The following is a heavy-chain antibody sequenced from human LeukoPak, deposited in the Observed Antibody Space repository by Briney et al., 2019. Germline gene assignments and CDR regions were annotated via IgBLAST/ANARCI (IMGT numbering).Heavy chain of an antibody. CDR1: GGSFSGYY. CDR2: INHSGDT. CDR3: ARGRLYSAPSSGWHFDY. D-gene: IGHD6-19*01. J-gene: IGHJ4*02. V-gene: IGHV4-34*01. Sequence: SETLSLTCAVYGGSFSGYYWGWIRQPPGKGPEWIGEINHSGDTNYNPSLKSRVTISVETSKNQFSLKLSSVTAADTAVYYCARGRLYSAPSSGWHFDYWGQGTLVTVSS.